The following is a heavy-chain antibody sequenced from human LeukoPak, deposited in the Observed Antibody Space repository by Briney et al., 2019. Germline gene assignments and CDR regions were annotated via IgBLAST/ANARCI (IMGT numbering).Heavy chain of an antibody. V-gene: IGHV3-74*01. CDR2: FHSDGSRT. Sequence: LGGSLRLSCAGSGFTLSSNWMHWVRQAPGKGLVWVSRFHSDGSRTNYADSVKGRFTISGDNAKNTQYLQMNSLRAEDTAVYYCARDHSRGSTMVRGVHGNWFDPWGQGTLVTVSS. CDR3: ARDHSRGSTMVRGVHGNWFDP. J-gene: IGHJ5*02. CDR1: GFTLSSNW. D-gene: IGHD3-10*01.